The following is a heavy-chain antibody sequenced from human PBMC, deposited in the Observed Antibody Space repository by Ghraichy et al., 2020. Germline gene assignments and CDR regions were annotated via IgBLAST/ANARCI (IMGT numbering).Heavy chain of an antibody. CDR3: ARVDFDGKYYYGMDV. D-gene: IGHD3/OR15-3a*01. V-gene: IGHV3-53*04. J-gene: IGHJ6*02. CDR1: GFVVSSNY. CDR2: IYSGGGT. Sequence: GGSLRLSCVASGFVVSSNYMNWVRQAPGKGLEWVAIIYSGGGTHYADSVSGRFTISRHNSKNTLYLQMNSLRAEDTAVYYCARVDFDGKYYYGMDVWGQGTTVTVSS.